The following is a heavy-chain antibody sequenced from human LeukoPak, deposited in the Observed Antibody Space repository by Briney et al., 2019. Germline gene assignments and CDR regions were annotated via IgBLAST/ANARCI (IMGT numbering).Heavy chain of an antibody. J-gene: IGHJ4*02. CDR2: INPSGGST. CDR3: ARDRYSISSLYDF. Sequence: GSVKVSCKASGYTFISYFIHWVRQAPGQGLEWMGIINPSGGSTRYAQKFQGRVTMTRDTSTSTVYMEMSSLRSEDTAVYYCARDRYSISSLYDFWGQGTLVTVSS. D-gene: IGHD6-6*01. CDR1: GYTFISYF. V-gene: IGHV1-46*01.